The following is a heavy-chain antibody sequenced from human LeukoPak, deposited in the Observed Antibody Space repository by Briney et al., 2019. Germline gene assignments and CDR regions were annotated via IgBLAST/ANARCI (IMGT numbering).Heavy chain of an antibody. CDR3: AREYGMDV. CDR2: ISYDGSNK. CDR1: GFTFSSYA. J-gene: IGHJ6*02. V-gene: IGHV3-30-3*01. Sequence: GGSLRLSCAASGFTFSSYAMHWVRQAPGKGLEWVAVISYDGSNKYYADSVKGRFTISRDNSKNTLYLQMNSLRAEDTAVCYCAREYGMDVWGQGTTVTVSS.